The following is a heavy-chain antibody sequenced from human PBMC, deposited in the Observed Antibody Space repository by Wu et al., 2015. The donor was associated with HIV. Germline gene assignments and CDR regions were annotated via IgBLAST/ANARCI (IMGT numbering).Heavy chain of an antibody. CDR1: GYSFSNYY. CDR2: INPSDGSR. CDR3: ARDLHSGSYYGSDY. V-gene: IGHV1-46*01. D-gene: IGHD3-22*01. J-gene: IGHJ4*02. Sequence: QVQLVQSGSEVKKPGASVKVSCKASGYSFSNYYIHWVRQAPGQGLEWMGIINPSDGSRTYAQKFQGRVTMTRDTSTSIVYMDLSSLRPEDTGIYYCARDLHSGSYYGSDYWGQGTLVTVSS.